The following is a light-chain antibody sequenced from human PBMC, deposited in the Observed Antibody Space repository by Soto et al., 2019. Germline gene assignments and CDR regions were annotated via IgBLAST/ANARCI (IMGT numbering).Light chain of an antibody. J-gene: IGLJ2*01. V-gene: IGLV3-21*02. CDR3: QVWDSSSEVV. CDR2: DDS. Sequence: SYELTQPPSVSVAPGQTARITCGGNNIGSKSVHWYQQKPGQAPVLVVYDDSDRPSGITERFSGSNSGNTATLTISRVEAGDEADYYCQVWDSSSEVVFGGGTKLTVL. CDR1: NIGSKS.